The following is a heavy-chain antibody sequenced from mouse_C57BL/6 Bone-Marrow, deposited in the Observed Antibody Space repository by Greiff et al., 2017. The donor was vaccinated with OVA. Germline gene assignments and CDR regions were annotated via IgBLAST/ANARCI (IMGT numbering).Heavy chain of an antibody. D-gene: IGHD2-2*01. CDR2: IYPGDGDT. Sequence: QVQLKQSGAELVKPGASVKISCKASGYAFSSYWMNWVKQRPGKGLEWIGQIYPGDGDTNYNGKFKGKATLTADKSSSTAYMQLSSLTSEDSAVYFCARVGYDGGGAWFAYWGQGTLVTVSA. J-gene: IGHJ3*01. CDR1: GYAFSSYW. CDR3: ARVGYDGGGAWFAY. V-gene: IGHV1-80*01.